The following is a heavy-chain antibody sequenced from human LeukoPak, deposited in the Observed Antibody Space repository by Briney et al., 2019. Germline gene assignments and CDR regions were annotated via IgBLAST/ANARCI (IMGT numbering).Heavy chain of an antibody. CDR3: ASAGRGDRGDY. CDR1: GFTFSSYA. Sequence: RGGSLRLSCAASGFTFSSYAMHWVRHAPGKGLEWVAVISYDGSNKYYADSVKGRFTISRDNSKNTLYLQMNSLRAEDTAVYYCASAGRGDRGDYWGQGTLVTVSS. V-gene: IGHV3-30*04. J-gene: IGHJ4*02. D-gene: IGHD2-21*02. CDR2: ISYDGSNK.